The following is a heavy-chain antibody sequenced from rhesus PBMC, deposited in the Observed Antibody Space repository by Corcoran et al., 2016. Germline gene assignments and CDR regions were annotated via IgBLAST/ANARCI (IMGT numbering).Heavy chain of an antibody. Sequence: QVTLKESGPALVKPTQTLTLTCTFSGFSLSTSGMGVGWIRQPPGKALEWLASIYWDDDKYKSTSLKSRLNISKDTSKNQVVLKRTNRDPGETAKYYGERGIAAAGTGDYWGQGVLVTVSS. V-gene: IGHV2S1*01. CDR3: ERGIAAAGTGDY. J-gene: IGHJ4*01. CDR2: IYWDDDK. D-gene: IGHD6-25*01. CDR1: GFSLSTSGMG.